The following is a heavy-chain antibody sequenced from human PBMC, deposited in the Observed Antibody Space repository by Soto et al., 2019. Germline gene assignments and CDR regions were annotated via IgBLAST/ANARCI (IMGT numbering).Heavy chain of an antibody. CDR2: IYYSGST. Sequence: SETVSLTGTVSGGSTRRYCGSWIRQPTGKGLEWIGYIYYSGSTNYNPSLKSRVTISVDTSKNQFSLKLSSVTAADTAVYYCAGGQQELGGLWFDPFGQGALVTVSS. V-gene: IGHV4-59*01. CDR3: AGGQQELGGLWFDP. J-gene: IGHJ5*02. CDR1: GGSTRRYC. D-gene: IGHD6-13*01.